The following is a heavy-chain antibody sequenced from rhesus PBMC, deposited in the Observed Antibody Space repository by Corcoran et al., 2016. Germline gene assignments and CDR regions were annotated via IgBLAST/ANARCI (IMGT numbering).Heavy chain of an antibody. Sequence: QVQLQESGPGLVKPSETLSLTCAVSGYSISSGYYWGWIRQPPGKGLEWIVSIYSNTETIDYNHSLKNRVTISKDTSKNQFSVKLSAVTAADTAVYYCARGAGGNRYDVWGPGVLVTVSS. CDR1: GYSISSGYY. CDR2: IYSNTETI. J-gene: IGHJ5-1*01. V-gene: IGHV4S12*01. D-gene: IGHD4-29*01. CDR3: ARGAGGNRYDV.